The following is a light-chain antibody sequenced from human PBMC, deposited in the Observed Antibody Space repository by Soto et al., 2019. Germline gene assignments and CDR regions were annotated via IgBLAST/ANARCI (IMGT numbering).Light chain of an antibody. CDR1: QSVSSN. Sequence: EIAMTQSPATLSVSPGERATLSCRASQSVSSNLAWYQQKPGQAPRLLIYGASTRATGITARFSGSGSGTEFTLTISSLQSEDFAVYYCQQYNNWPPLTFGQGTKVEIK. CDR3: QQYNNWPPLT. CDR2: GAS. V-gene: IGKV3-15*01. J-gene: IGKJ1*01.